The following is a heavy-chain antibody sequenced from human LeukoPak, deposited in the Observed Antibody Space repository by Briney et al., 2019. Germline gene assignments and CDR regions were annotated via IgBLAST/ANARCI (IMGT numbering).Heavy chain of an antibody. J-gene: IGHJ6*02. D-gene: IGHD4-23*01. CDR1: GGTFSSYA. V-gene: IGHV1-69*04. Sequence: GASVKVSCKASGGTFSSYAISWVRQAPGQGLEWMGRIIPLVGIANYARKFQGRVTITADKSTSTAYMELRSLRSEDTAVYYCATSTVVPSYYYYYGMDVWGQGTTVTVSS. CDR2: IIPLVGIA. CDR3: ATSTVVPSYYYYYGMDV.